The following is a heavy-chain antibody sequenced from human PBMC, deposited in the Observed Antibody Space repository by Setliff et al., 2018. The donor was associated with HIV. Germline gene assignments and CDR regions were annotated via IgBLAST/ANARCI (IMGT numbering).Heavy chain of an antibody. J-gene: IGHJ3*02. CDR3: ARDPVATIPRGFDI. V-gene: IGHV3-23*01. CDR1: GFTFSTYA. Sequence: GGSLRLSCAASGFTFSTYAMSWVRQAPGKGLEWVSAISNSGGDTYYADSVKGRFTISRDNSKNTLYLQMNSLRAEDTAVYYCARDPVATIPRGFDIWGQGTMVTVSS. CDR2: ISNSGGDT. D-gene: IGHD5-12*01.